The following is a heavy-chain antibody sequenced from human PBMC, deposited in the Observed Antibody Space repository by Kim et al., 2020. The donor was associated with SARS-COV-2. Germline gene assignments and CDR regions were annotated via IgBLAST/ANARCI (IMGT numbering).Heavy chain of an antibody. CDR1: GGSISSGGYY. CDR3: ARDPLXXXVPXXXYYYYXXXV. J-gene: IGHJ6*02. CDR2: IYYSGST. Sequence: SETLSLTCTVSGGSISSGGYYWSWIRQHPGKGLEWIGYIYYSGSTYYNPSLKSRVTISVDTSKNQFSLKLSSVTAADTAVHYCARDPLXXXVPXXXYYYYXXXVWXQX. V-gene: IGHV4-31*03.